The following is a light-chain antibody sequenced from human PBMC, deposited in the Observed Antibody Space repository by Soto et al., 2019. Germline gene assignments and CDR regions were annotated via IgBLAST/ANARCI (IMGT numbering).Light chain of an antibody. CDR2: NTS. J-gene: IGKJ3*01. CDR1: QSINSKS. V-gene: IGKV3-20*01. CDR3: QHYGGSFI. Sequence: EIVLTQSPGTLSLSPGEGATVSCRVSQSINSKSLVWYQRKFGQAPMLLIYNTSSRATGIPDRFSGSGSGTDFTLSICRLEPEDFAVYYCQHYGGSFIFGPGTKVDFK.